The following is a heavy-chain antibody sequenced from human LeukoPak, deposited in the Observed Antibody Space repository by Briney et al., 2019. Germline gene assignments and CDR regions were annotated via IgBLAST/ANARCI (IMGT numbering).Heavy chain of an antibody. D-gene: IGHD3-10*01. CDR1: GGTFSGYA. J-gene: IGHJ6*04. CDR2: IIPIFGTA. CDR3: AADGAPSYYYGMDV. V-gene: IGHV1-69*01. Sequence: SVKVSCKASGGTFSGYAISWVRQAPGQGLEWMGGIIPIFGTANYAQKFQGRVTITADESTSTAYMELSSLRSEDTAVYYCAADGAPSYYYGMDVWGKGTTVTVSS.